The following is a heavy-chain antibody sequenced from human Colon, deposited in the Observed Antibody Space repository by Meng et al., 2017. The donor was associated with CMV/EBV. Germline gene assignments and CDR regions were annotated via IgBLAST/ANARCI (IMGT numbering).Heavy chain of an antibody. J-gene: IGHJ3*02. CDR3: ARVRVDYGGDAFDI. V-gene: IGHV4-59*04. Sequence: GSLRLSCTVSGGSISSYYWSWIRQPPGKGLEWVATGYHSGFTSYNPSLESRVTMSADTSKNHFSLKLTSVTAADSAVYYCARVRVDYGGDAFDIWGQGTKVTVSS. CDR1: GGSISSYY. D-gene: IGHD3-16*01. CDR2: GYHSGFT.